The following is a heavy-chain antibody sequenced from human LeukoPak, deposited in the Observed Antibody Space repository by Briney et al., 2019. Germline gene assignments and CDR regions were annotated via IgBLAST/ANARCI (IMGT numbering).Heavy chain of an antibody. CDR1: GFTFSSYA. CDR3: ARDNRASGITIFGVVIIGGGDY. J-gene: IGHJ4*02. Sequence: GGSLRLSCAASGFTFSSYAMHWVRQAPGKGLEWVAAISYDRSNKYYADSVKGRFTISRDNSKNTLYLQMNSLRAEDTAVYYCARDNRASGITIFGVVIIGGGDYWGQGTLVTVSS. CDR2: ISYDRSNK. V-gene: IGHV3-30-3*01. D-gene: IGHD3-3*01.